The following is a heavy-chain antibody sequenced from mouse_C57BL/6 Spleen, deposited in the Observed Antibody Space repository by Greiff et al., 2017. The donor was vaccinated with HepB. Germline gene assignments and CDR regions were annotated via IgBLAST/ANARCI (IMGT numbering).Heavy chain of an antibody. CDR1: GYSITSDY. J-gene: IGHJ4*01. CDR2: ISYSGST. CDR3: ARSHYYGSSPYAMDY. Sequence: EVKVVESGPGLAKPSQTLSLTCSVTGYSITSDYWNWIRKFPGNKLEYMGYISYSGSTYYNPSLKSRISITRDTSKNQYYLQLNSVTTEDTATYYCARSHYYGSSPYAMDYWGQGTSVTVSS. D-gene: IGHD1-1*01. V-gene: IGHV3-8*01.